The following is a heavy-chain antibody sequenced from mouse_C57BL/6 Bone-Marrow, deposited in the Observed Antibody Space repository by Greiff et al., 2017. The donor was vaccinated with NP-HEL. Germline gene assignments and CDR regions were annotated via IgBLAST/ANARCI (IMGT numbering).Heavy chain of an antibody. CDR2: IDPSDSYT. CDR3: AREEDGYAWFAY. CDR1: GYTFTSYW. J-gene: IGHJ3*01. D-gene: IGHD2-2*01. V-gene: IGHV1-59*01. Sequence: VQLQQPGAELVRPGTSVKLSCKASGYTFTSYWMHWVKQRPGQGLEWIGVIDPSDSYTNYTQKFKGKATLTVDTSSSTAYMQLSRLTSEDSAVYYCAREEDGYAWFAYWGQGTLVTVSA.